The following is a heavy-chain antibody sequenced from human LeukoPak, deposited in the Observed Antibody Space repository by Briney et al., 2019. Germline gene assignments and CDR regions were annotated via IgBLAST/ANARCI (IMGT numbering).Heavy chain of an antibody. D-gene: IGHD3-22*01. Sequence: GESLKISCKASGYSFTTYWIGWVRQMPGKGLEWMGFIYPGDSDTRYSPSFQGQVTISADKSISTAYLQWSSLKASDTAMYYCASPINYYDSSGYPFDSWGQGTLVTVSS. J-gene: IGHJ4*02. V-gene: IGHV5-51*01. CDR2: IYPGDSDT. CDR3: ASPINYYDSSGYPFDS. CDR1: GYSFTTYW.